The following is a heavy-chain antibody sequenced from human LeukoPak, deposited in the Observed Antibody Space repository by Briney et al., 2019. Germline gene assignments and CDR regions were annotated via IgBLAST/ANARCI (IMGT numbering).Heavy chain of an antibody. V-gene: IGHV3-21*01. D-gene: IGHD2/OR15-2a*01. Sequence: GGSLRLSCVASGFTFTNYVMNWVRQVPGKGLEWLAHISTRTGSSGYAHSVRSRFTISRDTARNSLYLEMNSLRVEDTATYYCARDGGVEGSTTWFDPWGQGTQVTVSS. CDR3: ARDGGVEGSTTWFDP. J-gene: IGHJ5*02. CDR2: ISTRTGSS. CDR1: GFTFTNYV.